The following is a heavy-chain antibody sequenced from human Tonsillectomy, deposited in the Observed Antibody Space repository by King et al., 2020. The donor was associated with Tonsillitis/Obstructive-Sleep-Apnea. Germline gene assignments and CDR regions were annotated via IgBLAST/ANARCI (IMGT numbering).Heavy chain of an antibody. V-gene: IGHV4-59*02. D-gene: IGHD2-15*01. CDR3: GRGSGGIVVVVAATDAFDI. J-gene: IGHJ3*02. Sequence: VQLQESGPGLVKPSETLSLTCTVSGGSVSSYYWSWIRPPPGKGLEWIGYFYYSGSTNYNPSLKSRVTMSVDTSKNKISLKLSSVTAADTAVYYCGRGSGGIVVVVAATDAFDIWGQGTMVTVSS. CDR2: FYYSGST. CDR1: GGSVSSYY.